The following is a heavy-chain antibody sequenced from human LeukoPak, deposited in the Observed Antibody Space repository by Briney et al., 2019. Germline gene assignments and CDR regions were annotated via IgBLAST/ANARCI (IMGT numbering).Heavy chain of an antibody. V-gene: IGHV4-39*01. Sequence: SETLSLTCTVSGGSISSSSYYWGWIRQPPGKGLEWIGSIYYSGSTYYNPSLKGRVTISVDTSKNQFSLKLSSVTAADTAVYYCARHQDGYNRGALDYWGQGTLVTVSS. J-gene: IGHJ4*02. D-gene: IGHD5-24*01. CDR2: IYYSGST. CDR3: ARHQDGYNRGALDY. CDR1: GGSISSSSYY.